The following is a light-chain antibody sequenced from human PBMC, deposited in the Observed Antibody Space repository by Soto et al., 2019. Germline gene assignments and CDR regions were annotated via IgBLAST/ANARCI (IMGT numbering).Light chain of an antibody. CDR3: QQRSNWPRT. CDR2: DAS. Sequence: VLQQSPATLSLSTGERATLYCSASQSVSSSYLAWYQQKPGQAPRLLIYDASNRATGIPARFSGSGSGTDFTLTISSLEPEDFAVYYCQQRSNWPRTSAPGTNVDI. V-gene: IGKV3-11*01. CDR1: QSVSSSY. J-gene: IGKJ3*01.